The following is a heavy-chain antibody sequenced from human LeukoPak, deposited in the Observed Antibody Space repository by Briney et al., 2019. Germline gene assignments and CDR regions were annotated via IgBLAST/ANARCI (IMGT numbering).Heavy chain of an antibody. D-gene: IGHD2-2*01. CDR3: AKIVSCSSTTCR. V-gene: IGHV3-30*02. CDR1: GFTFSRYG. J-gene: IGHJ1*01. Sequence: GGSLRLSCAASGFTFSRYGMHWVRQAPGEGLEWVAFITYDGSNTYYADSVKGRFTISIDNSKNTLFLQMNSLRPEDTALYYCAKIVSCSSTTCRWGQGTLVTVSP. CDR2: ITYDGSNT.